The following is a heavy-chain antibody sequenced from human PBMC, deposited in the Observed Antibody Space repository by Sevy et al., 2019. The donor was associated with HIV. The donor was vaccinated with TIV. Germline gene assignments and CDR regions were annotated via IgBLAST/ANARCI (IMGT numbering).Heavy chain of an antibody. V-gene: IGHV3-11*06. CDR1: GFTFSDYY. D-gene: IGHD3-22*01. Sequence: GGSLRLSCAASGFTFSDYYMSWIRQAPGKGLEWVSYISSSSSYTNYAYSVKGRFTISRDKAKNSLYLQMNSLRAEDTAVYYCARVSSYYDSSGYYYFNAFDIWGQGTMVTVSS. J-gene: IGHJ3*02. CDR2: ISSSSSYT. CDR3: ARVSSYYDSSGYYYFNAFDI.